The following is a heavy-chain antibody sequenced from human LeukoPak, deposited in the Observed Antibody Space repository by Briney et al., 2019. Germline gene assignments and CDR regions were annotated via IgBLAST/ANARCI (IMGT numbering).Heavy chain of an antibody. CDR3: AREGGGYYCDF. D-gene: IGHD3-3*01. J-gene: IGHJ4*02. CDR2: IGTSSTTI. CDR1: GFTFSRYT. Sequence: PGGSLRLSCAASGFTFSRYTMNWVRQPPGKGLGWVSNIGTSSTTIYYADSVKGRFTISRDNAKNSLYLQMNSLRAEDTAVYYCAREGGGYYCDFWGQGALVTVSS. V-gene: IGHV3-48*01.